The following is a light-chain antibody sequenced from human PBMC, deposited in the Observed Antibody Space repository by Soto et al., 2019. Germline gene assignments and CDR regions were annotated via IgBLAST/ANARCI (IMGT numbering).Light chain of an antibody. Sequence: EIVMTQSPATLSVSPGERATLSCRASQSVSSNLAWYQQKPGQAPRLLIYGASTRATGIPARFSGSGSGTEVTLTISSLQSEDFAVYSCQQYNNWLRGTFGQGTKLEIK. J-gene: IGKJ2*01. V-gene: IGKV3-15*01. CDR1: QSVSSN. CDR2: GAS. CDR3: QQYNNWLRGT.